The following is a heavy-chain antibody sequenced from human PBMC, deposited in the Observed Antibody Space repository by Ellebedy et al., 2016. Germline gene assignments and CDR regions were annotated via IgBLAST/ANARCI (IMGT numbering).Heavy chain of an antibody. Sequence: GESLKISCATSGFSFYNYWMSWVRQGPGKGLEWVSGISGRSGNTYYAAPVKGRFTISRDNSKNTLFLQVNSLRAEDTAVYYCAKDQEYFDYMDVWGKGTTVTVSS. CDR2: ISGRSGNT. V-gene: IGHV3-23*01. CDR3: AKDQEYFDYMDV. CDR1: GFSFYNYW. J-gene: IGHJ6*03.